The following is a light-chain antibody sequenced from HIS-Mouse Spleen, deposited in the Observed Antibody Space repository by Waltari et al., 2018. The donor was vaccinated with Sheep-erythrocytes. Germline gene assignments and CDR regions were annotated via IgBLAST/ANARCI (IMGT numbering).Light chain of an antibody. CDR3: AAWDDSMNGPV. CDR2: SNN. V-gene: IGLV1-44*01. Sequence: QSVLTQPPSASGTPGQRVTISCSGSSSNIGSNTVNWYQQLPGTAPKLLIYSNNQRPSGGTDRFSRSKSGTSASLAISGLQSEDEADYYCAAWDDSMNGPVFGGGTKLTVL. CDR1: SSNIGSNT. J-gene: IGLJ3*02.